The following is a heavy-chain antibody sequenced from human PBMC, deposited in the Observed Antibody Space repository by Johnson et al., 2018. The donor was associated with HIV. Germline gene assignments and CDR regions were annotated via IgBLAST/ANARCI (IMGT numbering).Heavy chain of an antibody. J-gene: IGHJ3*02. CDR2: IWYDGSNK. CDR1: GFTFSSYG. V-gene: IGHV3-33*01. D-gene: IGHD2-15*01. CDR3: ATGGMVVASNFGDAFDI. Sequence: VQLVESGGGVVQPGRSLRLSCAASGFTFSSYGMHWVRQAPGKGLEWVAVIWYDGSNKYYADSVKGRFTIYRDNSKNTLFLQMNSLRAEDTAVYYCATGGMVVASNFGDAFDIWGQGTMVTVSS.